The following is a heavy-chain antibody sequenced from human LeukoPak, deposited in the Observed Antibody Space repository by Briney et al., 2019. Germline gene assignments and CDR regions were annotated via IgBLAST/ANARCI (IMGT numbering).Heavy chain of an antibody. CDR3: ARAASTPRRVVAAPFDY. Sequence: PGGSLRLSCAASGFTVSSNYMSWVRQAPGKGLEWVSVIYSGGSTYYADSVKGRFTISRDNAKNSLYLQMNSLRAEDTAVYYCARAASTPRRVVAAPFDYWGQGTLVTVSS. D-gene: IGHD2-15*01. CDR2: IYSGGST. CDR1: GFTVSSNY. J-gene: IGHJ4*02. V-gene: IGHV3-53*01.